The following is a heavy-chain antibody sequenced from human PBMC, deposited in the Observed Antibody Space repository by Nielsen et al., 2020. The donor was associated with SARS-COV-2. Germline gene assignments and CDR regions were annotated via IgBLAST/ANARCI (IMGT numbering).Heavy chain of an antibody. CDR1: GGSFSGYY. J-gene: IGHJ5*02. CDR3: ARSYLTPRITMVRGVIPRRFDP. Sequence: SQTPSLTCAVYGGSFSGYYWSWIRQPPGKGLEWIGEINHSGSTNYNPSLKSRVTISVDTSKNQFSLKLSSVTAADTAVYYCARSYLTPRITMVRGVIPRRFDPWGQGTLVTVSS. D-gene: IGHD3-10*01. CDR2: INHSGST. V-gene: IGHV4-34*01.